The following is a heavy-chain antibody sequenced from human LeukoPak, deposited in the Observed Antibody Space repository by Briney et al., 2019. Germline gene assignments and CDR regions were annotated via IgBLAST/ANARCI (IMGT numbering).Heavy chain of an antibody. D-gene: IGHD3-22*01. CDR1: GFTFSSYA. CDR3: AKDQSQTHDDSSGFLH. J-gene: IGHJ4*02. V-gene: IGHV3-23*01. Sequence: GGSLRLSCAASGFTFSSYAMSWVRQAPGKGLEWVSAISGSGGSTYYADSVKGRFTISRDNSKNTLYLQMNSLRAEDTAVYYCAKDQSQTHDDSSGFLHWGQGTLVTVSS. CDR2: ISGSGGST.